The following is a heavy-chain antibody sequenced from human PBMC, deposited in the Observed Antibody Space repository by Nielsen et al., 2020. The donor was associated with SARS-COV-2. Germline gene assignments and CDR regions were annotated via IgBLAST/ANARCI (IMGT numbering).Heavy chain of an antibody. D-gene: IGHD1-26*01. CDR3: ARDLSRRIVGATFDF. Sequence: GGSLSLPCEASGFFFSAAWMSWVRQPPGRGLEWVASFSITGPYISYSESVKGRFTISRDSAKNSLSLQMNNLRAEDSAIYYCARDLSRRIVGATFDFWGQGILVTVSS. V-gene: IGHV3-21*06. J-gene: IGHJ4*02. CDR1: GFFFSAAW. CDR2: FSITGPYI.